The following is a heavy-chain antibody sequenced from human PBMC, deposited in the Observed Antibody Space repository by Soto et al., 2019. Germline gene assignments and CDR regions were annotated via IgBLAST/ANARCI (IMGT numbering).Heavy chain of an antibody. CDR1: GYTFTSYG. D-gene: IGHD3-22*01. CDR3: VRVDYYDSSGNWFDP. Sequence: AASVKVSCKASGYTFTSYGISWVRQAPGQGLEWMGWISANNGNTGYAQKFQGRVTMTRDTSTSTAYMELSSLRSEDTALYYCVRVDYYDSSGNWFDPWGQGTLVTVSS. J-gene: IGHJ5*02. V-gene: IGHV1-18*01. CDR2: ISANNGNT.